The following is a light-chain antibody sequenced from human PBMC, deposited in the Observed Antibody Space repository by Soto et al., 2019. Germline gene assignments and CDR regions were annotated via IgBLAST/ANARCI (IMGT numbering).Light chain of an antibody. V-gene: IGLV2-23*01. CDR2: EAT. CDR3: CSFAVSNSWV. J-gene: IGLJ3*02. CDR1: SSDVGTYDL. Sequence: QSALTQPASVSGSPGQSITISCTGSSSDVGTYDLVSWYQHHPGAAPKLMIYEATRRPSGISNRFSGSKSGNTASLTISGLQAEDEADYSCCSFAVSNSWVFGGGTKLTVL.